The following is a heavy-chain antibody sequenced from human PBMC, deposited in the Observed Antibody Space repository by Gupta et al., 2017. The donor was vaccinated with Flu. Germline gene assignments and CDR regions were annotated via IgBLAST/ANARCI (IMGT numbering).Heavy chain of an antibody. CDR2: LSWNGGSI. Sequence: EVQLVESGGGWVQPGGSLRLSCVASEFTFDNHAMHWVRQSPGKGLEWVSGLSWNGGSIGYAESVKGRATISRDNAKKTLYLHMHSLRVDDTAVYFCARDPVPYCTNDICQGNWYFDLWGRGAPVNVS. J-gene: IGHJ2*01. CDR3: ARDPVPYCTNDICQGNWYFDL. V-gene: IGHV3-9*01. D-gene: IGHD2-8*01. CDR1: EFTFDNHA.